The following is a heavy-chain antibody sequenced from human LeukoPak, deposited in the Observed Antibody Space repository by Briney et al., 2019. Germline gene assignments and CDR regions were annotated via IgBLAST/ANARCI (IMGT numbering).Heavy chain of an antibody. CDR1: GGSISSSSCY. Sequence: SETLSLTCTVSGGSISSSSCYWGWIRQPPGKGLEWIGSIYYSGSTYYNPSLKSRVTISVDTSKNQFSLKLSSVTAADTAVYYCARVGVRGVIMYFDYWGQGTLVTVSS. CDR3: ARVGVRGVIMYFDY. J-gene: IGHJ4*02. CDR2: IYYSGST. V-gene: IGHV4-39*07. D-gene: IGHD3-10*01.